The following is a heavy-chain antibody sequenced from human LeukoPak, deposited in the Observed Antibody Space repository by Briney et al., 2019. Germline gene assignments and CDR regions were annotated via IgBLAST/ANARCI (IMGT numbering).Heavy chain of an antibody. D-gene: IGHD6-13*01. CDR3: AGGLSVAGGG. CDR2: ISYDGDNK. V-gene: IGHV3-30*03. J-gene: IGHJ3*01. Sequence: PGGSLRLSCAASGFTFSTYGMHWVRQAPGKGLEWVAVISYDGDNKYFADSVKGRFTISRDNSKNTLYLQMNSLRAEDTAVYYCAGGLSVAGGGWGQGTMVTVSS. CDR1: GFTFSTYG.